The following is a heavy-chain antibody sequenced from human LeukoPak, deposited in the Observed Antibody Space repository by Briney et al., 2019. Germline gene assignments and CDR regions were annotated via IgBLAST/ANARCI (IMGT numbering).Heavy chain of an antibody. Sequence: SETLSLTCAVYGGSFSGYYWSWIRQPPGKGLEWIGEINHSGSTNSNPSLKSRVTISVDTSKNQFSLKLTSVTAADTAVYYCARVENCSGGSCYGDFDYWGQGTLVTVSS. CDR2: INHSGST. CDR1: GGSFSGYY. J-gene: IGHJ4*02. D-gene: IGHD2-15*01. CDR3: ARVENCSGGSCYGDFDY. V-gene: IGHV4-34*01.